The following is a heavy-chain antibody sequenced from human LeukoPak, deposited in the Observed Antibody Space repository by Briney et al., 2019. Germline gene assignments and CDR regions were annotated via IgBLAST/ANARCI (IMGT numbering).Heavy chain of an antibody. J-gene: IGHJ5*02. V-gene: IGHV4-31*03. CDR2: IYYSGST. CDR1: GGSIAGGGYY. Sequence: SETLSLTCSVSGGSIAGGGYYWSWIRQHPGKGLEWIGYIYYSGSTYYNPSLKSRVTISVDTSKNQFSLKLSSVTAADTAVYYCARDLRGYSSSSIWFDPWGQGTLVTVSS. D-gene: IGHD6-6*01. CDR3: ARDLRGYSSSSIWFDP.